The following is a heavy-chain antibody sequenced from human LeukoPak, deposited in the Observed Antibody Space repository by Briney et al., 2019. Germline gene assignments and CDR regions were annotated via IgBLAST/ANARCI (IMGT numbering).Heavy chain of an antibody. CDR2: TDYRRSKWYY. Sequence: SQTLSLTCAISGDSVSTNSAAWNWIRLSPSRGLEWLGRTDYRRSKWYYDYALSVKSQITISSDTSKNQFSLHLNSVTPEDTAVYYCARAAGQAGSGDYWYLDVWGKGTTVTVSS. CDR1: GDSVSTNSAA. CDR3: ARAAGQAGSGDYWYLDV. J-gene: IGHJ6*03. V-gene: IGHV6-1*01. D-gene: IGHD3-22*01.